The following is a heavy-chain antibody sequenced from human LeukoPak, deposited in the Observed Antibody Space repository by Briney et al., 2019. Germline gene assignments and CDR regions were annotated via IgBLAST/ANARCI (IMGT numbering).Heavy chain of an antibody. J-gene: IGHJ4*02. D-gene: IGHD1-26*01. CDR3: ATSSGTYFLY. CDR2: FDPEDGET. CDR1: GYTLTQLV. Sequence: ASVKVSCKVSGYTLTQLVIHWVRQAPGKGLEWMGGFDPEDGETIYAQKFQDRVTMTEDTSTDTAYMELSSLRSEDTALYYCATSSGTYFLYWGQGTLVTVS. V-gene: IGHV1-24*01.